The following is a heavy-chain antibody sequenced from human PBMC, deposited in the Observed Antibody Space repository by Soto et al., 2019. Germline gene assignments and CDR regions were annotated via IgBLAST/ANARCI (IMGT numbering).Heavy chain of an antibody. J-gene: IGHJ5*02. D-gene: IGHD2-2*01. CDR2: IYYSGST. CDR1: GGSISSYY. V-gene: IGHV4-59*08. CDR3: ARRYCSSTSCYNWFDP. Sequence: SETLSLTCTVSGGSISSYYWSWIRQPPEKGLERIGYIYYSGSTNYNPSLKSRVTISVDTSKNQFSLKLSSVTAADTSVYYCARRYCSSTSCYNWFDPWGQGTLVTVSS.